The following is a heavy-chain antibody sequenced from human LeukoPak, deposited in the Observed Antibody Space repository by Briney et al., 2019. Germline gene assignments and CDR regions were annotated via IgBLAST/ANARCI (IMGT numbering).Heavy chain of an antibody. CDR3: ARGSHYDSSGFTLFDL. V-gene: IGHV3-66*01. CDR1: GFTVN. D-gene: IGHD3-22*01. CDR2: IYSGGST. Sequence: GGSLRLSCAASGFTVNMGWVRQAPGKGLEWVSVIYSGGSTYYADSVKGRFAISRDNSQNTLYLQMNSLRAEDTAVYYCARGSHYDSSGFTLFDLWGRGTLVTVSS. J-gene: IGHJ2*01.